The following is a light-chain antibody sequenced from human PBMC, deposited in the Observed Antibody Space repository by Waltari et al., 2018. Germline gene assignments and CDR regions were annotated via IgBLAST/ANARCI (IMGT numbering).Light chain of an antibody. CDR1: SSDVGGYNY. Sequence: QSALTQPRSVSGSPGQSVTISCTGTSSDVGGYNYVSWDQQHPGKAPKVMIYDVSKRPSGVPDRFSGSKSGNTASLTISGLQAEDEADYYCCSYAGSYTLLFGGGTELTVL. V-gene: IGLV2-11*01. CDR2: DVS. CDR3: CSYAGSYTLL. J-gene: IGLJ2*01.